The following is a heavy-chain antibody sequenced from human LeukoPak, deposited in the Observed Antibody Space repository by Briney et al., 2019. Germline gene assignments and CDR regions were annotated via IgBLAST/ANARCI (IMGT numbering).Heavy chain of an antibody. V-gene: IGHV3-21*01. CDR1: GFTFSSYS. CDR2: ISSSSSYI. J-gene: IGHJ4*02. Sequence: GGSLRLSCAASGFTFSSYSINWVRQAPGKGLEWVSSISSSSSYIYYADSVKGRFTISRDNAKNSLYLQMNSLRAEDTAVYYCARDVVRTAAGSFDYWGQGTLVTVSS. D-gene: IGHD6-13*01. CDR3: ARDVVRTAAGSFDY.